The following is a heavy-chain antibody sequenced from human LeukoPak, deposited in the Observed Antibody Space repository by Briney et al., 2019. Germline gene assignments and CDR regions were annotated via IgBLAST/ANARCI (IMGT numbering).Heavy chain of an antibody. D-gene: IGHD2-15*01. CDR1: GYSFTSYW. CDR3: ARHVYCSGGSCRALFDY. J-gene: IGHJ4*02. CDR2: IYPGDSDT. V-gene: IGHV5-51*01. Sequence: KAGESLKISCKGSGYSFTSYWIGWVRQMPGKGLEWMGMIYPGDSDTRYSPSFQGQVTISADKSISTAYLQWSSLKASDTAMYYCARHVYCSGGSCRALFDYWGQGTLVTVSS.